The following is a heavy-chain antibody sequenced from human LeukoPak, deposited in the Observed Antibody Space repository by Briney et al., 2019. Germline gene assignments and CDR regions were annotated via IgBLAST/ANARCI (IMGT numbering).Heavy chain of an antibody. CDR3: ARDPGWGSRAFDI. V-gene: IGHV1-18*01. J-gene: IGHJ3*02. Sequence: ASVNVSCKSSGYTFTSYGISWVRQAPGQGLGWMGWISAYNGNTNYAQKLQGRVTMTTDTSTSTAYMELRSLGSDDTAVYYCARDPGWGSRAFDIWGQGTMVTVSS. D-gene: IGHD2-21*01. CDR1: GYTFTSYG. CDR2: ISAYNGNT.